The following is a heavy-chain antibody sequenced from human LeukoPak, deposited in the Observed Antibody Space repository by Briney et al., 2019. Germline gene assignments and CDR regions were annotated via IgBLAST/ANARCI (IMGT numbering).Heavy chain of an antibody. Sequence: PGGSLRLSRAASGFTFSSYAMSWVRQAPGKGLEWVSAISGSGGSTYYADSVKGRFTISRDNSKNTLYLQMNSLRAEDTAVYYCAKGDIVVVIAIFFDYWGQGTLVTVSS. CDR2: ISGSGGST. V-gene: IGHV3-23*01. D-gene: IGHD2-21*01. CDR3: AKGDIVVVIAIFFDY. CDR1: GFTFSSYA. J-gene: IGHJ4*02.